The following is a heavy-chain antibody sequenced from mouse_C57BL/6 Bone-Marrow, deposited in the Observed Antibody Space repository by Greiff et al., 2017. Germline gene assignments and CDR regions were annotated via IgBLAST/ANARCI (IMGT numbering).Heavy chain of an antibody. D-gene: IGHD2-10*02. V-gene: IGHV5-4*01. CDR1: GFTFSSYA. CDR2: ISDGGSYT. CDR3: ARERYDYYAMDY. Sequence: EVQLVESGGGLVKPGGSLKLSCAASGFTFSSYAMSWVRQTPEKRLEWVATISDGGSYTYYPDNVKGRFTISGDNAKNNLYLQMSHLKSEDTAMYYCARERYDYYAMDYWGQGTSVTVSS. J-gene: IGHJ4*01.